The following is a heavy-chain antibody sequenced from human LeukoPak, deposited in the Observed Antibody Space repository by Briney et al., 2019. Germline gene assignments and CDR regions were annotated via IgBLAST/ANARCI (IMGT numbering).Heavy chain of an antibody. Sequence: ASVKVSCKASGYTFTGYYMHWVRQAPGQGLEWMGWISAYNGNTNYAQKLQGRVTMTTDTSTSTAYMELRSLRSDDTAVYYCARRTKDIVVVVAATVEYYFDYWGQGTLVTVSS. CDR1: GYTFTGYY. D-gene: IGHD2-15*01. J-gene: IGHJ4*02. CDR3: ARRTKDIVVVVAATVEYYFDY. V-gene: IGHV1-18*04. CDR2: ISAYNGNT.